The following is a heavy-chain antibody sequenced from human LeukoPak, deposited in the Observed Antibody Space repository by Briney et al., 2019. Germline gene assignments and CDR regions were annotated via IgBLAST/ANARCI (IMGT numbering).Heavy chain of an antibody. D-gene: IGHD5-18*01. Sequence: SETLSLTCAVYGGSFSGYYWSWIRQSPGKGLEWIGEINYSRGTDYNPSLKSRVTISVDTSKNQFSLKLSSVTAADTAVYYCARGYGYPYGGMDVWGQGTTVTVSS. V-gene: IGHV4-34*01. J-gene: IGHJ6*02. CDR1: GGSFSGYY. CDR2: INYSRGT. CDR3: ARGYGYPYGGMDV.